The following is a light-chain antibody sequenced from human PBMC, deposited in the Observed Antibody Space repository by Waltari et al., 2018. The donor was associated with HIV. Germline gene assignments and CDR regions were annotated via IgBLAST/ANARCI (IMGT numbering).Light chain of an antibody. J-gene: IGLJ2*01. V-gene: IGLV2-11*01. CDR2: DRN. CDR3: CSYAGSYTLI. Sequence: QSALTQPRPVSGSPGPSVTISCTGTSSDVGLYKYVSWYQQHPGKVPTLLIYDRNDRPSGVPDRFSGSKSGTTASLTISGLQAEDEAFYYCCSYAGSYTLIFGGGTKLTVL. CDR1: SSDVGLYKY.